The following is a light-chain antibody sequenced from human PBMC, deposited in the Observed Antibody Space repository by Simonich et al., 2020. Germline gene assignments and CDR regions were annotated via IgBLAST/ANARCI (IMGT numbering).Light chain of an antibody. Sequence: EIVLTQSPATLSLSPGKRATLSCRASQSVSSYLACYQQKPGQAPRLLIYDASNRATGIPARFSGSGSGTDFTLTISSLEPEDFATYYCQQYYSTPYTFGQGTKLEVK. CDR3: QQYYSTPYT. J-gene: IGKJ2*01. V-gene: IGKV3-11*01. CDR2: DAS. CDR1: QSVSSY.